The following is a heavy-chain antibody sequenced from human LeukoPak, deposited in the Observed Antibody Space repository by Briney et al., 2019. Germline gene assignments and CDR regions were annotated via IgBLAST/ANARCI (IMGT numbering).Heavy chain of an antibody. D-gene: IGHD1-1*01. CDR3: AKNWNRYYYYGMDV. CDR2: ISSSGSTI. V-gene: IGHV3-48*03. Sequence: GGSLRLSCAASEFTFSSYEMNWVRQAPGKGLEWVSYISSSGSTIYYADSVKGRFTVSRDNAKNSLYLQMNSLRAEDTAVYYCAKNWNRYYYYGMDVWGQGTTVTVSS. CDR1: EFTFSSYE. J-gene: IGHJ6*02.